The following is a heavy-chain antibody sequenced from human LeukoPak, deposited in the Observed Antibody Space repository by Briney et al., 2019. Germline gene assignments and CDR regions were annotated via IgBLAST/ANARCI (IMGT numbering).Heavy chain of an antibody. CDR3: ARVMTTVPNFPRRFDP. CDR1: GGSFSGYY. J-gene: IGHJ5*02. Sequence: SETLSLTCAVYGGSFSGYYWSWIRQPPGKGLGWIGEINHSGSTNYNPSLKSRVTISVDTSKNQFSLKLSSVTAADTAVYYCARVMTTVPNFPRRFDPWGQGTLVTVSS. D-gene: IGHD4-11*01. V-gene: IGHV4-34*01. CDR2: INHSGST.